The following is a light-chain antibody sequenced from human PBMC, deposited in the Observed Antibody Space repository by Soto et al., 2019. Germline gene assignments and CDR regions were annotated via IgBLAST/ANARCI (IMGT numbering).Light chain of an antibody. Sequence: EIVLPQSQATLSLSPVESAPLSCRASQSISSNLAWYQQKHGQSPRLIIYGESSRATGVPVRFSGSGSGVAFTLTIRGMQYEDFAVYHCKKYNQWHGTFGKGNKGDLK. J-gene: IGKJ1*01. CDR2: GES. CDR1: QSISSN. V-gene: IGKV3-15*01. CDR3: KKYNQWHGT.